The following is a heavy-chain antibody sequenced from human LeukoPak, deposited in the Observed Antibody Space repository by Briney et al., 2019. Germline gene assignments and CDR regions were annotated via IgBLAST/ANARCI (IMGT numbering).Heavy chain of an antibody. CDR2: ISSSGDNGDNT. Sequence: GGSLRLSCAASGFAFNNYAMTWVRQAPGKGLQWVSTISSSGDNGDNTYYADYVKCRFTVSRDNSKDTVYLQMNSLRAEDTAVYYCARDGIQLPDTLDYWGLGTLVTVSS. D-gene: IGHD1-1*01. J-gene: IGHJ4*02. V-gene: IGHV3-23*01. CDR3: ARDGIQLPDTLDY. CDR1: GFAFNNYA.